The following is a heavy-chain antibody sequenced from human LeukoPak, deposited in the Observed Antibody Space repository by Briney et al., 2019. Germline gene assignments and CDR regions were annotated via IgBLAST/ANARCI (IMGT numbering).Heavy chain of an antibody. CDR2: IKEDGGEM. Sequence: PGGSLRLSCGASGFTFSRYWMSWVRQAPGKGLEWVANIKEDGGEMYCVDSVKGRFTISRDNDKNSLYLQMNSLRAEDTAVYYCAREGNYNFDKWGQGTLVTVSS. D-gene: IGHD4-11*01. J-gene: IGHJ4*02. V-gene: IGHV3-7*01. CDR1: GFTFSRYW. CDR3: AREGNYNFDK.